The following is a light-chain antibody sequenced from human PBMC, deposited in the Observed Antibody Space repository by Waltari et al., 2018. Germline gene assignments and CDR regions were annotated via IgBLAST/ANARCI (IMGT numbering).Light chain of an antibody. V-gene: IGLV2-14*01. CDR3: CSYTSSSTWV. CDR2: EVS. CDR1: SSDAGGYNF. J-gene: IGLJ3*02. Sequence: QSALTQPASVSGSPGQSITISCPGTSSDAGGYNFVSWYQQPPGQAPKLLISEVSNRPSGVSDRFSGSKSGTTASLTISGLQAEDEADYHCCSYTSSSTWVFGGGTELTVL.